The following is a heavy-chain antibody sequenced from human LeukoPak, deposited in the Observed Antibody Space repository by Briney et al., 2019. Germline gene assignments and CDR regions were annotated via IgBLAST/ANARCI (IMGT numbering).Heavy chain of an antibody. CDR1: GYTLTELS. J-gene: IGHJ4*02. D-gene: IGHD3-9*01. Sequence: ASVKVYCKVSGYTLTELSMHWVRQAPGKGLEWLGGFDPEDGETIYAQKFQGRVTMTEDTSTDTAYMELSSLRSEDTAVYYCATGDVLRYFDWFSNWGQGTLVTVSS. V-gene: IGHV1-24*01. CDR2: FDPEDGET. CDR3: ATGDVLRYFDWFSN.